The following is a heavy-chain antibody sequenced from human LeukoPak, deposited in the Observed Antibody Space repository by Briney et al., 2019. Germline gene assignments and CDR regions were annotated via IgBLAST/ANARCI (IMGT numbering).Heavy chain of an antibody. CDR2: ISSSSSYI. CDR3: ARAPSSSWYNWFDP. J-gene: IGHJ5*02. D-gene: IGHD6-13*01. V-gene: IGHV3-21*01. CDR1: GFTFSSYS. Sequence: PGGSLRLSCAASGFTFSSYSMNWVRQAPGKGLEWGSAISSSSSYIYYADSGKGRFTISRDNAKNSLYLQMNSLRAEDTAVYYCARAPSSSWYNWFDPWGQGTLVTVSS.